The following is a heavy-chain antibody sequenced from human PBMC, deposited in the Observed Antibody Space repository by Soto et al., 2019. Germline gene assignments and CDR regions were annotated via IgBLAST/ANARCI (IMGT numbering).Heavy chain of an antibody. CDR3: ARERQYEQLLY. Sequence: QVQLVQSGVEVKKPGASGNVSCQASGYTFTNYGITWLRQAPGRGLEWLGWVSAYNRNTSYAQRFQDRFTMTTDTSTRTVYMELRILNSDGTAIYFRARERQYEQLLYWGQGKLVNVS. V-gene: IGHV1-18*01. CDR2: VSAYNRNT. CDR1: GYTFTNYG. J-gene: IGHJ4*02. D-gene: IGHD2-2*01.